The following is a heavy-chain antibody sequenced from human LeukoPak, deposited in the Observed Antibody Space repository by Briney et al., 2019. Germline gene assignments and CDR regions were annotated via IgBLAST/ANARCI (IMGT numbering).Heavy chain of an antibody. CDR2: IYYSGST. CDR1: GGSISSYY. Sequence: SETLSLTCTVSGGSISSYYWSWIRQPPGEGLEWIGYIYYSGSTNYNPSLKSRVTMSVDTSKNQFSLKLSSVTAADRAVYYCAREGRDGYNFSAFDIWGQGTMVTVSS. CDR3: AREGRDGYNFSAFDI. V-gene: IGHV4-59*01. J-gene: IGHJ3*02. D-gene: IGHD5-24*01.